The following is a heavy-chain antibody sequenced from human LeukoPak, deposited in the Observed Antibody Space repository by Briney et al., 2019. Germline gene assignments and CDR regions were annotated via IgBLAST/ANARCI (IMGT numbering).Heavy chain of an antibody. D-gene: IGHD4-23*01. CDR3: ARDPVNGGFYNWFDP. Sequence: PGGSLRLSCAASGFTFSDYYMSWIRQAPGKGLEWVSYISSSGSTIYYADSVKGRFTISRDNAKNSLYLQMNRLRAEDTAVYYCARDPVNGGFYNWFDPWGQGTLVTVSS. V-gene: IGHV3-11*01. J-gene: IGHJ5*02. CDR1: GFTFSDYY. CDR2: ISSSGSTI.